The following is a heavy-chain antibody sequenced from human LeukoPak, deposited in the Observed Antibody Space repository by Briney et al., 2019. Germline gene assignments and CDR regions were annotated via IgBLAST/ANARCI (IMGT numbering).Heavy chain of an antibody. CDR1: GFTFRRYW. V-gene: IGHV3-7*01. CDR3: AREKLGEHIVVADY. D-gene: IGHD2-21*01. J-gene: IGHJ4*02. CDR2: IKQDGSEK. Sequence: GGSLRLSCAASGFTFRRYWMNWVRQAPGKGLEWVANIKQDGSEKYYVDSVKGRFTISRDNAKNSLYLQMNSLRAEDTAVYYCAREKLGEHIVVADYWGQGTLVTVSS.